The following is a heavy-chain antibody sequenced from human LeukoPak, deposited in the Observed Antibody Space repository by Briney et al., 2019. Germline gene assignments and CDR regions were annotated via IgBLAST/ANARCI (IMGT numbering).Heavy chain of an antibody. CDR2: IKQDGSEK. J-gene: IGHJ4*02. V-gene: IGHV3-7*01. D-gene: IGHD3-10*01. CDR1: GFTFSSYG. CDR3: ARDELVTMVRGVINY. Sequence: GGSLRLSCAASGFTFSSYGMHWVRQAPGKGLEWVANIKQDGSEKYYVDSVKGRFTISRDNAKNSLYLQMNSLRAEDTAVYYCARDELVTMVRGVINYWGQGTLVTVSS.